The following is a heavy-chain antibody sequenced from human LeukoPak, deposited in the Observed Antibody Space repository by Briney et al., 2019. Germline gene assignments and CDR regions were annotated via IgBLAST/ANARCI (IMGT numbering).Heavy chain of an antibody. CDR2: VYYRGST. V-gene: IGHV4-39*02. J-gene: IGHJ4*02. Sequence: SETLSLTCTVSGGSISSSSYYWVWGRQTRGKGVEWSGSVYYRGSTCYNPSLKRRVTMCVDTSKNHFSLRLSSVTASDTAVYYCARQRGYSGYDYTGTDYWGQGTLVTVSS. CDR3: ARQRGYSGYDYTGTDY. D-gene: IGHD5-12*01. CDR1: GGSISSSSYY.